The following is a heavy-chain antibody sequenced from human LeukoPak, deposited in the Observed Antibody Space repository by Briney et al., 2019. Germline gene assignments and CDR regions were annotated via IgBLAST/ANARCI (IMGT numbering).Heavy chain of an antibody. CDR2: ISWNSGSI. CDR1: GFTFDDYA. J-gene: IGHJ3*02. D-gene: IGHD5-18*01. CDR3: AKDIGYSYGGTGAFDI. Sequence: PGGSLRLSCAASGFTFDDYAMHWVRQAPGKGLEWVSGISWNSGSIGYADSVKGRFTISRDNAKNSLYLQMNSLRAEDTALYYCAKDIGYSYGGTGAFDIWGQGTMVTVSS. V-gene: IGHV3-9*01.